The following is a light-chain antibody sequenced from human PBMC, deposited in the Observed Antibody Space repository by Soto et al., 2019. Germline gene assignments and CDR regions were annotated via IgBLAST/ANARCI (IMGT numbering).Light chain of an antibody. Sequence: EIVMTQSSATLSVSPGERATLSCRASQSVSTNLAWYQQKPRQAPRLLIYGASTRATGIPARFSGSGSGTEFTLTINSLQSEDSAIYYCQQYNSWPPLTFGGGTKVEIK. CDR1: QSVSTN. CDR2: GAS. J-gene: IGKJ4*01. V-gene: IGKV3-15*01. CDR3: QQYNSWPPLT.